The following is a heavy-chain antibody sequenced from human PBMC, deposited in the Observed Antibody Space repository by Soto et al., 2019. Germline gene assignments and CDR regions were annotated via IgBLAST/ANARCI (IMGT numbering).Heavy chain of an antibody. J-gene: IGHJ6*02. CDR1: GGTFSSYT. CDR2: IIPILGIA. V-gene: IGHV1-69*02. Sequence: GASVKVSCKASGGTFSSYTISWVRQAPGQGLEWMGRIIPILGIANYAQKFQGRVTITADKSTSTAYMELSSLRSEDTAVYYCAKRIAAAGTDPNYYYYGMDVWGQGTTVTSP. CDR3: AKRIAAAGTDPNYYYYGMDV. D-gene: IGHD6-13*01.